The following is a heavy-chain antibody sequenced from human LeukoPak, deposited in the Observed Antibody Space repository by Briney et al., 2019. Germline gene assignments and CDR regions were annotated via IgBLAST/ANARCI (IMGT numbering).Heavy chain of an antibody. CDR1: GFTVSSNY. CDR2: IYSGGST. V-gene: IGHV3-66*01. J-gene: IGHJ4*02. CDR3: AGATLEYYYDSRGYSNPDY. D-gene: IGHD3-22*01. Sequence: TGGSLRLSCAASGFTVSSNYMSRVRQAPGKGLEWVSVIYSGGSTYYADSVKGRFTISRDNSKNTLYLQMNSLRAEDTAVYYCAGATLEYYYDSRGYSNPDYWGQGTLVTVSS.